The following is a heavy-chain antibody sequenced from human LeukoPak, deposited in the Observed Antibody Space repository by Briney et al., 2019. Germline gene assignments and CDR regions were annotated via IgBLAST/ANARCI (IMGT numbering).Heavy chain of an antibody. D-gene: IGHD2-2*02. CDR3: ASKRGYCSSTSCYNYYYYMDV. CDR2: ISGSGGST. Sequence: PGGSLRLSCAASGFTFSSYGMHWVRQAPGKGLEWVSAISGSGGSTYYADSVKGRFTISRDNAKNSLYLQMNSLRAEDTAVYYCASKRGYCSSTSCYNYYYYMDVWGKGTTVTVSS. J-gene: IGHJ6*03. V-gene: IGHV3-23*01. CDR1: GFTFSSYG.